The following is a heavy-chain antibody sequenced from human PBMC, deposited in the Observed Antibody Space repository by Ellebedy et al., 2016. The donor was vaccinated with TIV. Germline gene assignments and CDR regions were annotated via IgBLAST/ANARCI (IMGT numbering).Heavy chain of an antibody. V-gene: IGHV4-34*01. J-gene: IGHJ5*02. Sequence: SQTLSLTCGVYGGSFSGYYWSWIRQPPGKGLEWIGYIYYSGSTYYNPSLKSRVTISVDTSKNQFSLKLSSVTAADTAVYYCARDWFDPWGQGTLVTVSS. CDR2: IYYSGST. CDR3: ARDWFDP. CDR1: GGSFSGYY.